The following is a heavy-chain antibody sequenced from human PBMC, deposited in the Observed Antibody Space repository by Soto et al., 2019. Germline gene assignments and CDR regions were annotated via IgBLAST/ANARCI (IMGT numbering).Heavy chain of an antibody. V-gene: IGHV4-34*01. Sequence: PSETLSLTCAVYGGSFSGYYWSWIRQPPGKGLEWIGEINHSGSTNYNPSLKSRVTISVDTSKNQFSLKLSSVTAADTAVYYCACGAYTRSWYKIYDYYYRMEVWGQGTTLNDSS. CDR1: GGSFSGYY. D-gene: IGHD6-13*01. CDR3: ACGAYTRSWYKIYDYYYRMEV. J-gene: IGHJ6*02. CDR2: INHSGST.